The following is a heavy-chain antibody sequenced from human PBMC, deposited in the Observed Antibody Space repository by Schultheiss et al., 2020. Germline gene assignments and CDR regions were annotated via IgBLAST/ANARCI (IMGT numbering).Heavy chain of an antibody. CDR2: ISGSGGST. D-gene: IGHD3-3*01. V-gene: IGHV3-23*01. CDR3: ARVRGFSVFWSGYSPDAFDL. CDR1: GFTFSGYY. J-gene: IGHJ3*01. Sequence: GGSLRLSCAASGFTFSGYYMNWVRQAPGKGLEWVSAISGSGGSTYYADSVKGRFTISRDNSKNTLYLQMNSLRAEDTAVYYCARVRGFSVFWSGYSPDAFDLGGRGT.